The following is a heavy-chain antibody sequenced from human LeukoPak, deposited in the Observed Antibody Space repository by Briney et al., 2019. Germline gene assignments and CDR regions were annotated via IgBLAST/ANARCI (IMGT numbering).Heavy chain of an antibody. CDR3: ARESGSYSRIEY. CDR2: IYSSGST. J-gene: IGHJ4*02. Sequence: PSETLSLTCSVSGDSTRSYYWSWIRQPAGKGLEWIGRIYSSGSTNYNPSLKSRGTMSVDTSKNQVSLKLTSVTAADTAVYYCARESGSYSRIEYWGQGTLVTVSS. V-gene: IGHV4-4*07. CDR1: GDSTRSYY. D-gene: IGHD1-26*01.